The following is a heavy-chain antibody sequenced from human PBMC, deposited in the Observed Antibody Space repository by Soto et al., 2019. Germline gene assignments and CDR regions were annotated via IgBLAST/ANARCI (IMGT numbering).Heavy chain of an antibody. Sequence: GSLRLSCGASGLSFSNYGMHWVRQAPGKGLEWVAVISFDGSRAYYADSVKGRYTISRDNSQNTLFLRMKSLRAEDTAVYYCAKEDIDHYDTSGYFDYWGQGTLVTVSS. CDR1: GLSFSNYG. V-gene: IGHV3-30*18. D-gene: IGHD3-22*01. J-gene: IGHJ4*02. CDR3: AKEDIDHYDTSGYFDY. CDR2: ISFDGSRA.